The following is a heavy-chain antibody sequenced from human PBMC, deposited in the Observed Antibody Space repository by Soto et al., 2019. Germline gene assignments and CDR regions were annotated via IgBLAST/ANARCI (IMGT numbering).Heavy chain of an antibody. CDR2: ISGSGGST. D-gene: IGHD6-13*01. V-gene: IGHV3-23*01. CDR1: GFTFSSYA. J-gene: IGHJ5*02. CDR3: AKDSGGRTSWYGVGFDP. Sequence: GGSLRLSCAASGFTFSSYAMSWVRQAPGKGLEWVSTISGSGGSTYYADSVKGRFTISRDNSKNTLYLQMNSLRAEDTAVYYCAKDSGGRTSWYGVGFDPWGQGTLVTVSS.